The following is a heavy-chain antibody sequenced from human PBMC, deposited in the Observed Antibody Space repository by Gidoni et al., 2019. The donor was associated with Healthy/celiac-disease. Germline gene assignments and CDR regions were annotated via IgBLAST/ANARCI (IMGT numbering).Heavy chain of an antibody. CDR2: ISGSGGST. J-gene: IGHJ3*02. CDR1: GFTFSSYA. V-gene: IGHV3-23*01. Sequence: EVQLLESGGGLVQPGGSLRLSCAASGFTFSSYAMSWVRQAPGKGLEWVSAISGSGGSTYYADSVKGRFTISRDNSKNTLYLQMNSLRAEDTAVYYCAKHQFLLIVVVVAATPDYAFDIWGQGTMVTVSS. D-gene: IGHD2-15*01. CDR3: AKHQFLLIVVVVAATPDYAFDI.